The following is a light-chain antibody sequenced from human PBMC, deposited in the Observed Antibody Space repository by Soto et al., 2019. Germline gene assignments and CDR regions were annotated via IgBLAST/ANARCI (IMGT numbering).Light chain of an antibody. J-gene: IGKJ5*01. CDR3: QQYTNWPPIT. Sequence: EILLTQSPATRPVSPVERATLSCRPSQSVGSNLALFQQQTGQAPRILIYCSSTRATGVPPRFSGGGSGADFTLTISNLQSEDFAVYYCQQYTNWPPITFGQGTRLEIK. CDR1: QSVGSN. V-gene: IGKV3-15*01. CDR2: CSS.